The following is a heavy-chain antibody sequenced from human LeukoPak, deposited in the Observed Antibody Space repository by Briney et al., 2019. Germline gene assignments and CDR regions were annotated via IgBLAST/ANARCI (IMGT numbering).Heavy chain of an antibody. V-gene: IGHV3-48*01. CDR1: GFTFSSYS. CDR2: ISSSSSTI. CDR3: ARSYCGGDCYRYYYYYMDV. D-gene: IGHD2-21*02. J-gene: IGHJ6*03. Sequence: GGSLRLSCAASGFTFSSYSMNWVRQAPGKGLEWVSYISSSSSTIYYADSVKGRFTISRDNAKNSLYLQMNSLRAEDTAVYYCARSYCGGDCYRYYYYYMDVWGKGTTVTVSS.